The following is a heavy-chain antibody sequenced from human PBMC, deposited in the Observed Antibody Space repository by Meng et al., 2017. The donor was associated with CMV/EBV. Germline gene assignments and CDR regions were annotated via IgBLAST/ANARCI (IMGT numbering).Heavy chain of an antibody. CDR1: CGSISCSSYF. Sequence: VSCGSISCSSYFWRSPRQPPGKWLGWIGTIYCSGTPYSSPSLKCRVTISVDTSKNQFSLKLSSVAAADTALYYCAGGIAAAGTFDYWGQGTLVTVSS. CDR2: IYCSGTP. J-gene: IGHJ4*02. D-gene: IGHD6-13*01. CDR3: AGGIAAAGTFDY. V-gene: IGHV4-39*07.